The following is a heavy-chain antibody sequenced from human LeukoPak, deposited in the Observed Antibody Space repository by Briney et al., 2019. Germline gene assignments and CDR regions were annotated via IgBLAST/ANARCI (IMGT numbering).Heavy chain of an antibody. CDR2: ISSSGSTI. D-gene: IGHD6-13*01. CDR3: ARDLKTYSSSSW. V-gene: IGHV3-48*03. J-gene: IGHJ4*02. Sequence: GGSLRLSCAASGFTFSSYEMNWVRRAPGKGLEWVSYISSSGSTIYYADSVKGRFTISRDNAKNSLYLQMDSLRAEDTAVYYCARDLKTYSSSSWWGQGTLVTVSS. CDR1: GFTFSSYE.